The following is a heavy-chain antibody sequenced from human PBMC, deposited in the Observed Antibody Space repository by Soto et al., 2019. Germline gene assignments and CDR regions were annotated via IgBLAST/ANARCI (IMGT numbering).Heavy chain of an antibody. CDR3: ARDSGAKLSSS. V-gene: IGHV1-69*01. Sequence: QVQLVQSGAEVKKPGSSVKVSCKASGGTSSSYRINWVRQAPGQGLEWVGGIVPIYRTADYAQKFQGRVTITADESARTAYMELRSLKSQDTAVYYCARDSGAKLSSSWGQGTLVTVSS. J-gene: IGHJ4*02. CDR2: IVPIYRTA. D-gene: IGHD6-13*01. CDR1: GGTSSSYR.